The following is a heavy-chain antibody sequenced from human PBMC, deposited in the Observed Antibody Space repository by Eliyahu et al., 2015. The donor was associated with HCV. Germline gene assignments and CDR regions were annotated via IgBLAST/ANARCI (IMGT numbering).Heavy chain of an antibody. Sequence: EVQLVESGGGLVKPGGSLXLSGAASGFPFSXYSLNWVRQAPGKGLEWVSSISSSSSYIYYADSVKGRFTISRDNAKNSLYLQMNSLRAEDTAVYYCARDGGYCSSTSCYGGVGFDYWGQGTLVTVSS. J-gene: IGHJ4*02. CDR1: GFPFSXYS. CDR2: ISSSSSYI. V-gene: IGHV3-21*01. D-gene: IGHD2-2*01. CDR3: ARDGGYCSSTSCYGGVGFDY.